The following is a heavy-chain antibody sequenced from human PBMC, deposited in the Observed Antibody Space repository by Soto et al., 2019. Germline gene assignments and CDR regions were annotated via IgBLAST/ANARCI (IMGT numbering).Heavy chain of an antibody. V-gene: IGHV3-74*01. CDR1: GFTFSSYS. Sequence: EVQLVESGGGLVQPGGSLRLSCAASGFTFSSYSMHWVRQVPEKGLVWVSRINSDGSITNYADAVKGRFTISRDNVKNTLYLQMNSLRAEDTAVYYCVRYPRSVGGSYRPDYWGQGTLVTVSS. CDR3: VRYPRSVGGSYRPDY. J-gene: IGHJ4*02. CDR2: INSDGSIT. D-gene: IGHD3-16*02.